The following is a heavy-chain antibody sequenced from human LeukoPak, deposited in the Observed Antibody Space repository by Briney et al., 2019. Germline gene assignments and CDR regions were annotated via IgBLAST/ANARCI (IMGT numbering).Heavy chain of an antibody. Sequence: GGSLRLSCAASGFTFSSYGMHWVRQAPGKGLEWVAVISYDGSNKYYADSVKGRFTISRDNSKNTLYLQMNSLRAEDTAVYYCAKGSLMVRGVIPINWFDPWGQGTLVTVSS. V-gene: IGHV3-30*18. D-gene: IGHD3-10*01. J-gene: IGHJ5*02. CDR2: ISYDGSNK. CDR1: GFTFSSYG. CDR3: AKGSLMVRGVIPINWFDP.